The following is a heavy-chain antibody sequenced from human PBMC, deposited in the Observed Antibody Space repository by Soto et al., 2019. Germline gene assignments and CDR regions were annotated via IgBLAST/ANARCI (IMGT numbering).Heavy chain of an antibody. V-gene: IGHV4-59*01. CDR1: GGSISSYY. D-gene: IGHD3-10*01. CDR3: ASGVVTMVRGVTYYYYGMDV. CDR2: IYYSGST. J-gene: IGHJ6*02. Sequence: SETLSLTCTVSGGSISSYYWSWIRQPPGKGLEWIGYIYYSGSTNYNPSLKSRVTISVDTSKNQFSLKLSSVTAADTAVYYCASGVVTMVRGVTYYYYGMDVWGQGTTVTVSS.